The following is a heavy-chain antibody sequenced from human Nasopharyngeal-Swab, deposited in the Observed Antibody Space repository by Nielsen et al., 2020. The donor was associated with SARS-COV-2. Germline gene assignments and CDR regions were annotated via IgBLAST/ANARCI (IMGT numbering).Heavy chain of an antibody. Sequence: WIRQPPGKGLEWIGYIYYSGSTYYNPSLKSRVTISVDTSKNQFSLKLSSVTAADTAVYYCARGRYCSSTSCFDYYGMDVWGQGTTVTV. J-gene: IGHJ6*02. D-gene: IGHD2-2*01. CDR3: ARGRYCSSTSCFDYYGMDV. V-gene: IGHV4-31*02. CDR2: IYYSGST.